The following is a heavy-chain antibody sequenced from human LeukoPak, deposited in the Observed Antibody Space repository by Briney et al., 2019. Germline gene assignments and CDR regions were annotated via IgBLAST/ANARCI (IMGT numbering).Heavy chain of an antibody. CDR1: GFTFSSYS. CDR3: ARSGALTYTFDY. Sequence: GGSLRLSCAASGFTFSSYSMNWVRQAPGKGLEWVSSISSSSSYIYYADSVKGRFTISRDNAKNSLYLRMNSLRAEDTAVYYCARSGALTYTFDYWGQGTLVTVSS. V-gene: IGHV3-21*01. CDR2: ISSSSSYI. D-gene: IGHD1-14*01. J-gene: IGHJ4*02.